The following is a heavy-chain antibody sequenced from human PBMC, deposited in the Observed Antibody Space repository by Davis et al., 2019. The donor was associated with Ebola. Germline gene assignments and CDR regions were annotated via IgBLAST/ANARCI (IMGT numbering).Heavy chain of an antibody. CDR1: GGTFSSYA. V-gene: IGHV1-69*13. D-gene: IGHD3-9*01. J-gene: IGHJ5*02. CDR3: ARAPSNYDILTGYYVPNWFDP. CDR2: IIPIFGTA. Sequence: AASVKVSCKASGGTFSSYAISWVRQAPGQGPEWMGGIIPIFGTANYAQKFQGRVTITADESTSTAYMELSSLRSEDTAVYYCARAPSNYDILTGYYVPNWFDPWGQGTLVTVSS.